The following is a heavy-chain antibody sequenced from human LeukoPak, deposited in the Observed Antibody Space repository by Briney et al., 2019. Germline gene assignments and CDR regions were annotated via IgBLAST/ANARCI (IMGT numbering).Heavy chain of an antibody. Sequence: PSETLSLTCTVSGASISSSSYYWGWLRQPPGKGLEWIVSIYNSGSTYYNPSLKSRVPISVDTSKNQFSLKLSSVTAADTAVYFCARREYYDSSGYRWGQGTLVTVSS. CDR1: GASISSSSYY. CDR3: ARREYYDSSGYR. CDR2: IYNSGST. D-gene: IGHD3-22*01. J-gene: IGHJ4*02. V-gene: IGHV4-39*01.